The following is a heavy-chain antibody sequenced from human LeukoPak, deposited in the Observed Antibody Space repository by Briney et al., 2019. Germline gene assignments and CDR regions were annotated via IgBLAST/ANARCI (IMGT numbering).Heavy chain of an antibody. CDR3: AREKSLGDFWSGYSEY. J-gene: IGHJ4*02. D-gene: IGHD3-3*01. CDR2: IIPIFGTA. CDR1: GGTFSSYA. Sequence: GASVKVSCKASGGTFSSYAISWVRQAPGQGLEWMGGIIPIFGTANYAQKFQGRVTITADESTSTAYMELSSLRFEDTAVYYCAREKSLGDFWSGYSEYWGQGTLVTVSS. V-gene: IGHV1-69*01.